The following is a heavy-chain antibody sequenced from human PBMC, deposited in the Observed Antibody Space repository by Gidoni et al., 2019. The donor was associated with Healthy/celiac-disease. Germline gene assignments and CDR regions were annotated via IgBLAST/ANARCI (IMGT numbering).Heavy chain of an antibody. J-gene: IGHJ4*02. CDR1: GFTFSSYS. V-gene: IGHV3-48*01. CDR2: ISSSSSTI. CDR3: ARDDDSSGYYFFDY. Sequence: EVQLVESGGGLVQPGGPLRLPCAASGFTFSSYSMNWVRQAPGKGLEWVSYISSSSSTIYYADSVKGRFTISRDNANNSLYLQMNSLRAEDTAVYYCARDDDSSGYYFFDYWGQGTLVTVSS. D-gene: IGHD3-22*01.